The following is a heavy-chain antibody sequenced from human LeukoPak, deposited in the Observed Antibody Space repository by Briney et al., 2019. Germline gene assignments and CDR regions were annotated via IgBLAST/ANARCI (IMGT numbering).Heavy chain of an antibody. V-gene: IGHV3-23*01. Sequence: GGSLRLSCAASGFTFSSYAMSWVRQAPGKGLEWVSAISGSGGSTYYADSVKGRFTISRDNSKNTLYLQMNSLRAEDTAVYYCAKDPCSGGSCYYNYWGQGTLVTVSS. J-gene: IGHJ4*02. CDR3: AKDPCSGGSCYYNY. CDR1: GFTFSSYA. D-gene: IGHD2-15*01. CDR2: ISGSGGST.